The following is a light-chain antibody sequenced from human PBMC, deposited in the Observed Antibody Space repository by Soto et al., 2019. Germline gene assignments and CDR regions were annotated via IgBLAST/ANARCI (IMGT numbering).Light chain of an antibody. CDR2: GAS. V-gene: IGKV3-15*01. J-gene: IGKJ1*01. Sequence: EIVMTQSPATLSVSPGERATLSCRASQSVSSNLAWYQQKPGQAPRLLIYGASTRATGIPARFSGGGSGTDFTLTISSLQAEDVAVYYCQQYYSTPWTFGQGTKVDI. CDR3: QQYYSTPWT. CDR1: QSVSSN.